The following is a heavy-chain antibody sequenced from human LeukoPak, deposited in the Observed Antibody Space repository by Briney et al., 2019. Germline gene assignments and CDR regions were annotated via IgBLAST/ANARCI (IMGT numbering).Heavy chain of an antibody. CDR1: GGSISSYY. Sequence: SEPLSLTCTVSGGSISSYYWSWIRQPPGKGLEWIGYIYYSGSTNYNPSLKSRVTISVDTSKNQFSLKLSSVTAADTAVYYCASLGYCSSTSCYAFDYWGQGTLVTVSS. CDR3: ASLGYCSSTSCYAFDY. J-gene: IGHJ4*02. V-gene: IGHV4-59*08. CDR2: IYYSGST. D-gene: IGHD2-2*01.